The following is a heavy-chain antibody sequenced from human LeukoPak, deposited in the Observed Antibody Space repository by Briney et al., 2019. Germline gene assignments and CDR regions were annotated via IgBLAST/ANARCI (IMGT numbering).Heavy chain of an antibody. CDR2: IYYSGST. CDR1: GGSISSGDYY. V-gene: IGHV4-30-4*08. CDR3: ARVKRLGYSYGDAFDI. D-gene: IGHD5-18*01. Sequence: SKTLSLTCTVSGGSISSGDYYWSWIRQPPGKGLEWIGYIYYSGSTYYNPSLKSRVTISVDTSKNQFSLKLSSVTAADTAVYYCARVKRLGYSYGDAFDIWGQGTMVTVS. J-gene: IGHJ3*02.